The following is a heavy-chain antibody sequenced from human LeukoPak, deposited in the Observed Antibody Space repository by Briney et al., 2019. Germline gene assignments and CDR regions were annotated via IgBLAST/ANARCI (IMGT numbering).Heavy chain of an antibody. V-gene: IGHV4-34*01. Sequence: SETLSLTCAVYGGSFSGYYWSWIRQPPGKGLEWIGEIKHSGTTNYNPSLKSRVILSEDTSKNQFSLKLGSVTAADTAVYYCARGGTVTDFDYWGQGTLVTVSS. D-gene: IGHD4-4*01. CDR2: IKHSGTT. CDR1: GGSFSGYY. J-gene: IGHJ4*02. CDR3: ARGGTVTDFDY.